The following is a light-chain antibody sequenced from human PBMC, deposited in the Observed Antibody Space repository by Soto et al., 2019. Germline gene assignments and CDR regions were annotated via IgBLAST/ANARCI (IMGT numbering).Light chain of an antibody. CDR2: DVN. CDR3: SSYTSSYTLV. Sequence: QSALTQPASVSGSPGQSITISCTGTINDVGAYNYVSWYQQRPGSAPQLILFDVNNRPSGTSNRFHGSKSGHTAYLTISALQSDDEAIYHCSSYTSSYTLVFGSGTKVTVL. V-gene: IGLV2-14*01. CDR1: INDVGAYNY. J-gene: IGLJ1*01.